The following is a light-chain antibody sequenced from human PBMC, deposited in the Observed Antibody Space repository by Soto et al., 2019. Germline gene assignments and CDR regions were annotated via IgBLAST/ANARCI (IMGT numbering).Light chain of an antibody. J-gene: IGLJ1*01. CDR3: QSFDSSLRAYV. CDR2: EGI. CDR1: SNTIGGYNV. Sequence: QSVLTQPASVSGSPGQSITISCTGSSNTIGGYNVVSWYQQHPGKAPKVIIYEGIKRPSGVSNRFSGAISGSTASLTISGLQAEDEADYYCQSFDSSLRAYVFGSGTKLTVL. V-gene: IGLV2-23*01.